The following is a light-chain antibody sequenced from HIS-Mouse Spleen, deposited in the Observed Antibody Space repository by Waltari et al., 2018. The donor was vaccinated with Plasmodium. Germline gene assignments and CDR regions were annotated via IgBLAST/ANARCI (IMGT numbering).Light chain of an antibody. CDR2: QDS. Sequence: SYELTQPPSVSVSPGPTDSITCSGDNLGDKYACWYQQKPGQSPVLVIYQDSKRPSGIPERFSGSNSGNTATLTISGTQAMDEADYYCQAWDSSTDYVFGTGTKVTVL. J-gene: IGLJ1*01. V-gene: IGLV3-1*01. CDR1: NLGDKY. CDR3: QAWDSSTDYV.